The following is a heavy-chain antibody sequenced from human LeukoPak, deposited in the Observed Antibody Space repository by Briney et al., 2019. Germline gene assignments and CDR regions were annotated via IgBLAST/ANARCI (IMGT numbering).Heavy chain of an antibody. D-gene: IGHD3-10*01. CDR2: ISGSGDST. CDR3: ATGDGSGTNYFYYYGMDV. Sequence: GGSLSLSCAASGFTFPSYAMSWVRQAPGRGLEWVSVISGSGDSTYYADSVKGRFTVSRDNSKNTLYVQMSSLRAEDTATYYCATGDGSGTNYFYYYGMDVWGQGTRVTVSS. V-gene: IGHV3-23*01. CDR1: GFTFPSYA. J-gene: IGHJ6*02.